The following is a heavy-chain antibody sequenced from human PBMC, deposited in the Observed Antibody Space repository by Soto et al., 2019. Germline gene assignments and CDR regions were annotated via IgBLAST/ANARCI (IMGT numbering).Heavy chain of an antibody. D-gene: IGHD3-3*01. CDR3: ARRVKDYDFSQGPYYYYYMDV. Sequence: SETLSLTCTVSGGSISSYYWSWIRQPPGKGLEWIGYIYYSGSTNYNPSLKSRVTISVDTSKNQFSLMLSSVTAADTAVYYCARRVKDYDFSQGPYYYYYMDVWGKGTTGTVSS. J-gene: IGHJ6*03. CDR2: IYYSGST. V-gene: IGHV4-59*08. CDR1: GGSISSYY.